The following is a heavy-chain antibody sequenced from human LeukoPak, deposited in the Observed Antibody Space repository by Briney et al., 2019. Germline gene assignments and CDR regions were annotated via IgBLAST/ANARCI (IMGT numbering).Heavy chain of an antibody. V-gene: IGHV3-48*03. CDR3: AREETDAFDI. Sequence: GGSLRLSCAASGFTFSAYEMNWVRQGPGKGLEWVSYISGNSNTMYYADSVKGRFSISRDNAKNSLYLQMNSLRAEDTAVYYCAREETDAFDIWGQGIMVTVSS. CDR1: GFTFSAYE. CDR2: ISGNSNTM. J-gene: IGHJ3*02.